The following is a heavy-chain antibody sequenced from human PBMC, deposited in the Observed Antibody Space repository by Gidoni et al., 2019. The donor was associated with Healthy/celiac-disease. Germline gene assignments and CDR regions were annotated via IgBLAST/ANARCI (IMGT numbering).Heavy chain of an antibody. CDR1: GFTFSSYW. D-gene: IGHD3-9*01. J-gene: IGHJ4*02. CDR2: IKQDGSEK. Sequence: EVQLVESGGGLVQPGGSLRLSCAASGFTFSSYWMSWVRQAPGKGLEWVANIKQDGSEKYYVDSVKGRFTISRDNAKNSLYLQMNSLRAEDTAVYYCARDGRHYDILVGLDYWGQGTLVTVSS. V-gene: IGHV3-7*01. CDR3: ARDGRHYDILVGLDY.